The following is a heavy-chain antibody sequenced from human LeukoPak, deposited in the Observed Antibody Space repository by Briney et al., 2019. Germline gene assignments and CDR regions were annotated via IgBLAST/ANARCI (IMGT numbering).Heavy chain of an antibody. CDR1: GFSFSIYS. CDR3: ARVKTAMEIDY. J-gene: IGHJ4*02. Sequence: PGGSLRLSCAASGFSFSIYSMNWVRQAPGKGLEWVSYISSSSSAIYYADSVKGRFTISRDNAKNSVYLQMNSLRGEDTAVYYCARVKTAMEIDYWGQGTLVTVS. CDR2: ISSSSSAI. V-gene: IGHV3-48*01. D-gene: IGHD5-18*01.